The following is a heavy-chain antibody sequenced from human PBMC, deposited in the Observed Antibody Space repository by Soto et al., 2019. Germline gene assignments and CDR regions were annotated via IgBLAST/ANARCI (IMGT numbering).Heavy chain of an antibody. V-gene: IGHV3-21*01. CDR3: ARDPADYDSSGYDY. Sequence: GGSLRLSCAASGFTFSGYSMNWVRQAPGKGLEWVSSISSSSSYIYYADSVKGRFTISRDNAKNSLYLQMNSLRAEDTAVYYCARDPADYDSSGYDYWGQGTLVTVSS. J-gene: IGHJ4*02. CDR1: GFTFSGYS. D-gene: IGHD3-22*01. CDR2: ISSSSSYI.